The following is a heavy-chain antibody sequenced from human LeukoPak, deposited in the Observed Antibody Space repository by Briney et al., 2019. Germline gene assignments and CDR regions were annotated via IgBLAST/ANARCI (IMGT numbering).Heavy chain of an antibody. V-gene: IGHV3-7*01. CDR3: ARGLHDILTGYSHDY. Sequence: GGSLRLSCAASGFPFHNYWMTWVRQAPGKGLEWVANIKQDGSEKYYVDSVKGRFTISRDNAKNSLYLQMNSLRAEDTAVYYCARGLHDILTGYSHDYWGQGTLVTVSS. CDR1: GFPFHNYW. CDR2: IKQDGSEK. D-gene: IGHD3-9*01. J-gene: IGHJ4*02.